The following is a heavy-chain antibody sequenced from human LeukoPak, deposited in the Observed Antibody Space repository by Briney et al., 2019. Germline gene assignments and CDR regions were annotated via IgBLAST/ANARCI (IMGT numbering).Heavy chain of an antibody. Sequence: PSETLSPTCAVYGGSFSGYYWSWIRQPPGKGLEWIGEINHSGSTNYNPSLKSRVTISVDTSKNQFSLKLSSVTAADTAVYYCARGGYCGGDCYSPLGFDPWGQGTLVTVSS. V-gene: IGHV4-34*01. CDR3: ARGGYCGGDCYSPLGFDP. J-gene: IGHJ5*02. CDR1: GGSFSGYY. D-gene: IGHD2-21*02. CDR2: INHSGST.